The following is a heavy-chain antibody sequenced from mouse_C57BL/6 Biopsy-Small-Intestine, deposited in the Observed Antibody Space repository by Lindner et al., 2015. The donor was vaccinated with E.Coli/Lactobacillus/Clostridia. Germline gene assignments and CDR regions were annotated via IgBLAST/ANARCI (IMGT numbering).Heavy chain of an antibody. Sequence: VQLQESGPELVKPGASVKISCKASGYSFIDYNMNWVRQSNGKSLEWIGLFNPIYGTTIYNHNFNGRATLTVDRSSSTAYMQLNSLTSEDSAVYYCARGRYYDVWGTGTAVTVSS. CDR2: FNPIYGTT. J-gene: IGHJ1*03. V-gene: IGHV1-39*01. CDR3: ARGRYYDV. CDR1: GYSFIDYN.